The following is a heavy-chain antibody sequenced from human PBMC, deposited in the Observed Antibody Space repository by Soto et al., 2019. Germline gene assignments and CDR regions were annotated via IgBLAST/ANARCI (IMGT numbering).Heavy chain of an antibody. CDR3: ARLVVVPAAAEYYYYYYGMDV. D-gene: IGHD2-2*01. V-gene: IGHV5-10-1*01. CDR1: GSSFTSYW. Sequence: SLNSSRKGSGSSFTSYWISWVRQMPGKGLEGMGRIDPSYPYTNYSLSCQGHVTLSADKSISTAYLQWSSLKASDTAMYYCARLVVVPAAAEYYYYYYGMDVWGQGTTVTVSS. CDR2: IDPSYPYT. J-gene: IGHJ6*01.